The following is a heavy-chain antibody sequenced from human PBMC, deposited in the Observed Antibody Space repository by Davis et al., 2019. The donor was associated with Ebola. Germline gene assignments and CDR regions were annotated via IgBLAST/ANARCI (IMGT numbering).Heavy chain of an antibody. Sequence: PGGSLRLSCAASGFTFSTYWMSWVRQAPGKGPEWVANIKEDGSNKYYVESVKGRFTISRENAKNSLYLQMNSLRDEDTAIYYCARDRFGAYAIDSWGQGTLVTVSS. J-gene: IGHJ5*01. V-gene: IGHV3-7*01. CDR3: ARDRFGAYAIDS. CDR2: IKEDGSNK. CDR1: GFTFSTYW. D-gene: IGHD4-17*01.